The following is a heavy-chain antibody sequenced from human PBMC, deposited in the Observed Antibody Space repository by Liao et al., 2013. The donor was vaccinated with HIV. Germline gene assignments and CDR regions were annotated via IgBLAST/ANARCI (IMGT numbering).Heavy chain of an antibody. CDR1: GDSISSGSHY. J-gene: IGHJ4*02. CDR3: ARGPGHFDY. V-gene: IGHV4-61*02. CDR2: ISGTGIT. D-gene: IGHD1-1*01. Sequence: QVQLQESGPGLVKPSQTLSLACTVSGDSISSGSHYWTWIRQPAGRGLEWIGRISGTGITNYSPSLESRVTISVDTSKNTFSLRLTSVTAADTAVYYCARGPGHFDYWGQGTRVTVSS.